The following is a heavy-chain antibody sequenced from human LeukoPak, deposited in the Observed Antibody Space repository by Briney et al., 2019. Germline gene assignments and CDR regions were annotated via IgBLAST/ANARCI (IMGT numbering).Heavy chain of an antibody. Sequence: GGSLRLSCAASGFTFSSYSMNWVRQAPGKGLEWVSSISSSSSYIYYADSVKGRFTISRDNAKNSLYLQMNSLRAEDTAVYYCARLHHYGPTDTYYYYGMDVWGQGTTVTVSS. V-gene: IGHV3-21*01. D-gene: IGHD3-10*01. CDR1: GFTFSSYS. J-gene: IGHJ6*02. CDR2: ISSSSSYI. CDR3: ARLHHYGPTDTYYYYGMDV.